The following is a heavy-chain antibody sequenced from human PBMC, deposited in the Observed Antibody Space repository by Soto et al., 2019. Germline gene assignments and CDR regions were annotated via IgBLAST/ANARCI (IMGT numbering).Heavy chain of an antibody. V-gene: IGHV3-7*01. CDR1: GFTFSSYW. CDR3: ARDPPSYHDILTGYYGDAFDI. Sequence: EVQLVESGGGLVQPGGSLRLSCAASGFTFSSYWMSWVRQAPGKGLEWVANIKQDGSEKYYVDSVKGRFTISRDNAKNSLYLQMNSLRAEDTAVYYCARDPPSYHDILTGYYGDAFDIWGQGTMVTVSS. J-gene: IGHJ3*02. D-gene: IGHD3-9*01. CDR2: IKQDGSEK.